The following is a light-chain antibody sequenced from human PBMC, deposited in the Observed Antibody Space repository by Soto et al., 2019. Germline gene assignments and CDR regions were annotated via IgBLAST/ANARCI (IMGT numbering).Light chain of an antibody. J-gene: IGLJ2*01. V-gene: IGLV1-47*01. Sequence: QSVLRQPPSASGTPGQSVTISCSGSTSNIGSSSVYWYQQLPGTAPKVFIYENNRRPSGVHDRFSGSKSGTSASLAISGLRSEDEADYYCATWDDSLSGPVFGGGTKLTVL. CDR1: TSNIGSSS. CDR3: ATWDDSLSGPV. CDR2: ENN.